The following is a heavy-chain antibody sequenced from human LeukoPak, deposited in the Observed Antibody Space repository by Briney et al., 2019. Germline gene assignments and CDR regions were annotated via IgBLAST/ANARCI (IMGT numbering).Heavy chain of an antibody. Sequence: GGSLRLSCSASGFVFTIYTMYWVRQAPGKGPEYVSTISGSGNGFSIYYADSVKGRFTISRDDSKSILYLQMNGLRSEDTAVYYCVKDFGRVRGTPDSWGQGTLVTVSS. J-gene: IGHJ4*02. D-gene: IGHD3-16*01. CDR1: GFVFTIYT. V-gene: IGHV3-64D*06. CDR2: ISGSGNGFSI. CDR3: VKDFGRVRGTPDS.